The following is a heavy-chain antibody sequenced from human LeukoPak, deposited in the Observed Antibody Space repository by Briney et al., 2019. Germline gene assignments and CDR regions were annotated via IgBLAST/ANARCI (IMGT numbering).Heavy chain of an antibody. CDR3: ARDWAPGSSPLDP. CDR1: GYTFIDYA. Sequence: ASVKVSCKASGYTFIDYAIHWVRQAPGQSLEWVGWISRGNDDTKYSQKFRGRVTITKDTSANTVYMELSSLRSEDTAVYYCARDWAPGSSPLDPWGQGTLVTVSS. D-gene: IGHD3-10*01. CDR2: ISRGNDDT. V-gene: IGHV1-3*01. J-gene: IGHJ5*02.